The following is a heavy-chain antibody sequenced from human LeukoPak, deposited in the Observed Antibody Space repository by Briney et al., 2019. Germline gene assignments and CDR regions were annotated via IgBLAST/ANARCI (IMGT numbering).Heavy chain of an antibody. V-gene: IGHV4-39*07. CDR2: ICYSGST. J-gene: IGHJ3*02. D-gene: IGHD3-22*01. Sequence: SETLSLTCTVSGGSISSSSYYWGWIRQPPGKGLEWIGSICYSGSTYYNPSLKSRVTISVDTSKNQFSLKLSSVTAADTAVYYCARDPSSGYYVYAFDIWGQGTMVTVSS. CDR3: ARDPSSGYYVYAFDI. CDR1: GGSISSSSYY.